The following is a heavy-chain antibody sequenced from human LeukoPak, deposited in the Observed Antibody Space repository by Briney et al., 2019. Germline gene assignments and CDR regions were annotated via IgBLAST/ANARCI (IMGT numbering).Heavy chain of an antibody. CDR3: AKDIQLSA. CDR2: ISGASGAT. J-gene: IGHJ3*01. V-gene: IGHV3-23*01. Sequence: GGSLRLSCADSGFTFSSYAMTWVRQAPGKGLEWVSTISGASGATYYADSVKGRFTISRDNSKKTLSLQMNSLRVEDTAIYYCAKDIQLSAWGLGTMVTVSS. D-gene: IGHD5-24*01. CDR1: GFTFSSYA.